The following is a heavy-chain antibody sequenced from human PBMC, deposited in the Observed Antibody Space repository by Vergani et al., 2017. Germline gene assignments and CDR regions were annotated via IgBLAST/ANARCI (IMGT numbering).Heavy chain of an antibody. CDR3: ARVGGHSRGNNWFDP. V-gene: IGHV1-18*04. D-gene: IGHD3-16*01. Sequence: VQLVQSGAEVKTPGESLRISCKGSGYSFTSYGISWVRQAPGQGLEWMGWISAYNGNTNYAQKLQGRVTMTTDTSTSTAYMELRSLRSDDTAVYYCARVGGHSRGNNWFDPWGQGTLVTVSS. CDR1: GYSFTSYG. J-gene: IGHJ5*02. CDR2: ISAYNGNT.